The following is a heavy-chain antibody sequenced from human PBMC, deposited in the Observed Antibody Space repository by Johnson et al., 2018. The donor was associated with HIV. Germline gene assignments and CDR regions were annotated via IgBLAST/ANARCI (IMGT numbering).Heavy chain of an antibody. J-gene: IGHJ3*02. CDR1: GFTFSDHY. CDR2: ISSSGSTI. V-gene: IGHV3-11*04. CDR3: VRDRGSGWPSYAFDI. D-gene: IGHD6-19*01. Sequence: QVQLVESGGGLVKPGGSLRLSCAGSGFTFSDHYMSWVRQAPGKGLEWVSFISSSGSTIYYSDSVKGRFTISRDNAKNSLYLQMNSLRAEDTAVYFCVRDRGSGWPSYAFDIWGQGTMVTVSS.